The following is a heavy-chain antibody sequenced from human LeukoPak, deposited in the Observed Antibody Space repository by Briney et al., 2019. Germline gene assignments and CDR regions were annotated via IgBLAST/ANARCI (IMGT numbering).Heavy chain of an antibody. CDR1: GFTVSSNY. J-gene: IGHJ4*02. CDR2: ISGSGEST. CDR3: ANSPRDYYGSGSSHPFDS. Sequence: GGSLRLSCAASGFTVSSNYMSWVRQAPGKGLEWVSAISGSGESTYYADSVKGRFTISRDNSKNTLYLQMNSLRAEDTAVYYCANSPRDYYGSGSSHPFDSWGQGTLVTVSS. D-gene: IGHD3-10*01. V-gene: IGHV3-23*01.